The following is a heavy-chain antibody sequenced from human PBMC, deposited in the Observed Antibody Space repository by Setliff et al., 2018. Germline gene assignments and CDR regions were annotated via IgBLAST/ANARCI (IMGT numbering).Heavy chain of an antibody. V-gene: IGHV3-21*06. D-gene: IGHD7-27*01. CDR3: AVIDWGENFYNMDV. Sequence: GGSLRLSCAASGFTFSSYSMNWVRQAPGKGLEWVSSISSSSSYIYYADSVKGRFTIARDNAKNSLYLQMNSLRAEDSAVYFCAVIDWGENFYNMDVWGKGTTVTVSS. CDR2: ISSSSSYI. CDR1: GFTFSSYS. J-gene: IGHJ6*03.